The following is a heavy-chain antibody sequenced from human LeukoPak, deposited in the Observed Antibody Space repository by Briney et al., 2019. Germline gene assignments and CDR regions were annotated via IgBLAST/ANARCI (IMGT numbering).Heavy chain of an antibody. CDR2: ISSSGSTI. CDR3: ARESTVDAYYFDY. D-gene: IGHD4-11*01. V-gene: IGHV3-11*01. Sequence: GGSLRLSCAASGFTFSDYYMSWVRQAPGKGLEWVSYISSSGSTIYYADSVKGRFTISRDNAKNSLYLQMNSLRAEDTAVYYCARESTVDAYYFDYWGQGTLVTVSS. CDR1: GFTFSDYY. J-gene: IGHJ4*02.